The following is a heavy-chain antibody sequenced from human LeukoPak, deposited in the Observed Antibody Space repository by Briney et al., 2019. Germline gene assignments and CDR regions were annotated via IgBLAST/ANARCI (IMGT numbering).Heavy chain of an antibody. CDR1: DDSINRHH. D-gene: IGHD6-19*01. CDR2: IYKSGFT. V-gene: IGHV4-59*11. CDR3: ARSGATSGWSYFFDI. Sequence: PGETLSLTCTVSDDSINRHHWNWLRQSPGKGLEWIGYIYKSGFTNYNHSLKNRVTMSLDTSKNQVSLKLTSVTAADTAVYYCARSGATSGWSYFFDIWGQGTLASVSS. J-gene: IGHJ4*02.